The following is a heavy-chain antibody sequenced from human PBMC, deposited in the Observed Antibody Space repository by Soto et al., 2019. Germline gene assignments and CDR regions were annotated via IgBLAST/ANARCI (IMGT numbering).Heavy chain of an antibody. V-gene: IGHV1-18*01. Sequence: ASVKVSCKASGYTFTTYGISWVRQAPGQGLEWLGWINTHNGNTNYAQNLQGRVIMTADTSTSTAYMELRSLRSDDTAIYYCTREGSAPYHYYGMGAWGQGTTVTVSS. CDR1: GYTFTTYG. J-gene: IGHJ6*02. CDR3: TREGSAPYHYYGMGA. CDR2: INTHNGNT. D-gene: IGHD6-19*01.